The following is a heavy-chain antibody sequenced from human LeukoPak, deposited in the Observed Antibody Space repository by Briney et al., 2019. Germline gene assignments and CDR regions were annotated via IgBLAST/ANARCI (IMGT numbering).Heavy chain of an antibody. CDR1: GGSISSGDYC. V-gene: IGHV4-30-4*08. Sequence: PSETLSLTCTVSGGSISSGDYCWRWIRQPPGEGLQWIGSIYSTGSTYYNPSLKSRITISVDTSKNQFSLELSSVTAADTAVYYCARIMGSGWGQGTLVTVSS. D-gene: IGHD6-19*01. CDR2: IYSTGST. J-gene: IGHJ4*02. CDR3: ARIMGSG.